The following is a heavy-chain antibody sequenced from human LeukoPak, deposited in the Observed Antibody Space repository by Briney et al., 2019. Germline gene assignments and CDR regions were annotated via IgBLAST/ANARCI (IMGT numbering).Heavy chain of an antibody. D-gene: IGHD3-16*02. CDR1: GFTFSSYG. CDR3: ARDSYVWGSYRPFDY. CDR2: IRFDGSNK. Sequence: GGSLRLSCAASGFTFSSYGMHWVRQAPGKGLEWVAFIRFDGSNKYYADSVKGRFTISRDNPKNTLYLQMKSLRAEDTAVYYCARDSYVWGSYRPFDYWGQGTLVTVSS. V-gene: IGHV3-30*02. J-gene: IGHJ4*02.